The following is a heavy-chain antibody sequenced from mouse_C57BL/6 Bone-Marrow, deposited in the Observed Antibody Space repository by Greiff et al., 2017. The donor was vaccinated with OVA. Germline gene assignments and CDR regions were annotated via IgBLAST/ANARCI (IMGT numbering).Heavy chain of an antibody. D-gene: IGHD1-2*01. CDR3: ARDVHFFDY. Sequence: QVQLQQPGAELVKPGASVKLSCKASGYTFTSYWMQWVKQRPGQGLEWIGEIDPTDSYTNYNQKCKGKATLTVDTSSSTAYMQLSSLTSEDSAVYYCARDVHFFDYWGQGTTLTFSS. V-gene: IGHV1-50*01. CDR2: IDPTDSYT. CDR1: GYTFTSYW. J-gene: IGHJ2*01.